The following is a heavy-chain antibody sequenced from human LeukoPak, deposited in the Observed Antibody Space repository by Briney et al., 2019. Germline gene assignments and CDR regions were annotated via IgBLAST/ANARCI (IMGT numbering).Heavy chain of an antibody. CDR1: GGPISASSYY. Sequence: SETLSLTCTVSGGPISASSYYWGWIRQPPGKGLEWIGTIHYSGSTYYNPSPQSRVTVPVDMSKNQFSLRLRSVTAADTAVYYCARLEMATVTRSWGQGTLVTVSS. V-gene: IGHV4-39*01. J-gene: IGHJ5*02. D-gene: IGHD5-24*01. CDR3: ARLEMATVTRS. CDR2: IHYSGST.